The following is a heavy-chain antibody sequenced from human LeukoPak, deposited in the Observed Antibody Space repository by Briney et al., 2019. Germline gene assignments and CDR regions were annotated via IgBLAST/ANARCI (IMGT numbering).Heavy chain of an antibody. D-gene: IGHD3-16*01. J-gene: IGHJ4*02. V-gene: IGHV3-74*01. CDR3: ARGIPNSYGKDY. CDR1: GFTFSSHW. CDR2: IKGDGSST. Sequence: GGSLRLFCAASGFTFSSHWMHWVRQAPGKGLVWVSRIKGDGSSTSYADSVKGRLTISRDNAKNTVYLQMNSLRGEDTAVYYCARGIPNSYGKDYWGQGTLVTVSS.